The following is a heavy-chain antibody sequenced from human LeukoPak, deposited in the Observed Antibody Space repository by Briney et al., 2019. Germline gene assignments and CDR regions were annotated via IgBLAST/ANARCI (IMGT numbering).Heavy chain of an antibody. D-gene: IGHD2-8*01. CDR1: GFTFSSYW. J-gene: IGHJ5*02. CDR2: IKQDGSEK. Sequence: GGSLRLSCADSGFTFSSYWMTWVRPAPRKGREWVANIKQDGSEKYYVDSVKGRFIISRDNAKNSLYLQMNSLRAEDTAVYYCARHTNGWQWFDPWGQGTLVTVSS. CDR3: ARHTNGWQWFDP. V-gene: IGHV3-7*01.